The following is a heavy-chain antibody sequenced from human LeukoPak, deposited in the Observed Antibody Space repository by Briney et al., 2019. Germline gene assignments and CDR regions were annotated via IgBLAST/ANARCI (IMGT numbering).Heavy chain of an antibody. Sequence: SETLSLTCTVSGGSISSYFWSWIRQPPGKGLEWIGYIYYSGSTNYNPALKSRVTISVDTSKSQFSLKLRSVTAADTAVYYCARANDRGYYYDSSSDFDFWGQGTLVTVSS. D-gene: IGHD3-22*01. CDR2: IYYSGST. V-gene: IGHV4-59*01. CDR1: GGSISSYF. CDR3: ARANDRGYYYDSSSDFDF. J-gene: IGHJ4*02.